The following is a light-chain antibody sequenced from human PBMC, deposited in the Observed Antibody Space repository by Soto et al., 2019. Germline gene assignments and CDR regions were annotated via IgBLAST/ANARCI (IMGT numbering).Light chain of an antibody. CDR3: SSYTSSSTDV. Sequence: ALTQPASVSGSPGQSITISCTGTSSDVGGYNYVSWYQQHPGKAPKLMIYEVSNRPSGVSNRFSGSKSGNTASLTISGLQAEDEADYYCSSYTSSSTDVFGTGTKLTVL. V-gene: IGLV2-14*01. CDR2: EVS. CDR1: SSDVGGYNY. J-gene: IGLJ1*01.